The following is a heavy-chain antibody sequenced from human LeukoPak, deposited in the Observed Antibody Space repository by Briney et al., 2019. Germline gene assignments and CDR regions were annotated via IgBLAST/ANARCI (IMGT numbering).Heavy chain of an antibody. CDR1: GFTFGSYA. J-gene: IGHJ4*02. Sequence: GGSLRLSCAASGFTFGSYAMSWVRQAPGKGLEWVSAISGSGGSTYYADSVKGRFTISRDNSKNTLYLQMNSLRAEDTAVYYCAKGNVVTFGGVIVIPYDYWGPGTLVTVSS. D-gene: IGHD3-16*02. V-gene: IGHV3-23*01. CDR2: ISGSGGST. CDR3: AKGNVVTFGGVIVIPYDY.